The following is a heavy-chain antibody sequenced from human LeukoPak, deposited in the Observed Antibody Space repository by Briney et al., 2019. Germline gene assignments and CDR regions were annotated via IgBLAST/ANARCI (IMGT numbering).Heavy chain of an antibody. D-gene: IGHD6-19*01. J-gene: IGHJ4*02. CDR2: INAGNGNT. CDR3: ARDPTRIAVATDY. Sequence: ASVKVSCKASGYTFTSYAMHWVRQAPGQRLEWMGWINAGNGNTKYSQKFQGRVTITRDTSASTAYMELSRLRSDDTAVYYCARDPTRIAVATDYWGQGTLVTVSS. CDR1: GYTFTSYA. V-gene: IGHV1-3*01.